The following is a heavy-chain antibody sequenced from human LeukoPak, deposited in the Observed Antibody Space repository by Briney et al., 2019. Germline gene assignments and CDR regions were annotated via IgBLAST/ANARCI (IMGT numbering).Heavy chain of an antibody. CDR1: GGSISSYY. J-gene: IGHJ6*02. Sequence: SETLSLTCTVSGGSISSYYWSWIRQPPGKGLEWIGYIYYSGSTNYNPSLKSRVTISVDTSKNQFSLKLSSVTAADTAVYYCARDTNKNYYGSGSRGMDVWGQGTTVTVSS. CDR3: ARDTNKNYYGSGSRGMDV. CDR2: IYYSGST. D-gene: IGHD3-10*01. V-gene: IGHV4-59*01.